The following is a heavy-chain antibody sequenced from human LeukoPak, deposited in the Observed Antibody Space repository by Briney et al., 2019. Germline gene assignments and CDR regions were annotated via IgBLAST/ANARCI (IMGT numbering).Heavy chain of an antibody. V-gene: IGHV4-59*08. J-gene: IGHJ5*02. CDR2: IYYSGAI. Sequence: SETLSLTCTVSGDSMRSYFWSWIRQPPGKGLEWIGYIYYSGAINYNPFLKSRVTISVDASKNQFSLKLSSVTAADTAVYYCARVLWSAARDNWFDPWGQGTLVTVSS. CDR1: GDSMRSYF. CDR3: ARVLWSAARDNWFDP. D-gene: IGHD6-6*01.